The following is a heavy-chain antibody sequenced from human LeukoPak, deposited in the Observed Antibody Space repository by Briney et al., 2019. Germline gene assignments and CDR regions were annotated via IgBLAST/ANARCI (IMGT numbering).Heavy chain of an antibody. J-gene: IGHJ4*02. D-gene: IGHD2-21*01. V-gene: IGHV3-23*01. CDR2: TSSSDDGT. CDR1: GFPLSNYA. CDR3: ARAPVTSCRGAFCYPFDY. Sequence: GRSLRLSCVASGFPLSNYAMSWVRQVPGKGLEWVSATSSSDDGTHYADSVRGRFTISRDNSKNTLYLQMNRLRVEDAALYYCARAPVTSCRGAFCYPFDYWGQGILVTVSS.